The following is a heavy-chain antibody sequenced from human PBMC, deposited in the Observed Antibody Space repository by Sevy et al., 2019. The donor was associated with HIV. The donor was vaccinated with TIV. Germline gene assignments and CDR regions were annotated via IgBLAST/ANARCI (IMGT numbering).Heavy chain of an antibody. CDR1: GFTFSSYG. Sequence: GSLRLSCAASGFTFSSYGMHWVRQAPGKGLEWVAVISYDGSNKYYADSVKGRFTISRDNSKNTLYLQMNSLRAEDTAVYYCAKDGYYYDSSGYSLFNYFDYWGQGTLVTVSS. V-gene: IGHV3-30*18. CDR2: ISYDGSNK. D-gene: IGHD3-22*01. J-gene: IGHJ4*02. CDR3: AKDGYYYDSSGYSLFNYFDY.